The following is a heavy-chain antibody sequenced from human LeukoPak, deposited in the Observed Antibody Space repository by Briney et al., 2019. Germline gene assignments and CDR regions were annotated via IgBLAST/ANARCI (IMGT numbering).Heavy chain of an antibody. Sequence: ASVKVSCKASGYTFTGYYMHWVRQAPGQGLEWMGWINPNSGGTNYAQKLQGRVTMTRDTSISTAYMELSRLRSDDTAVYYCATMVRGVIIGYFDYWGQGTLVTVSS. D-gene: IGHD3-10*01. J-gene: IGHJ4*02. CDR1: GYTFTGYY. V-gene: IGHV1-2*02. CDR2: INPNSGGT. CDR3: ATMVRGVIIGYFDY.